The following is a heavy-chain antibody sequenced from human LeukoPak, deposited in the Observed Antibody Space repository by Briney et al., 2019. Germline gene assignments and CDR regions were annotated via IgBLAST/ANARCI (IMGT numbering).Heavy chain of an antibody. J-gene: IGHJ6*01. CDR2: ISGSGGST. D-gene: IGHD3-10*01. CDR3: AKVGITMVRGVINRYYGMDV. V-gene: IGHV3-23*01. Sequence: GGSLRLSCAASGFTFSSYAMSWVRQAPGKGLEWVSAISGSGGSTYYADSVKGRFTISRDNSKNTLYLQMNSLRAEDTAVYYCAKVGITMVRGVINRYYGMDVWGKGPRSPSPQ. CDR1: GFTFSSYA.